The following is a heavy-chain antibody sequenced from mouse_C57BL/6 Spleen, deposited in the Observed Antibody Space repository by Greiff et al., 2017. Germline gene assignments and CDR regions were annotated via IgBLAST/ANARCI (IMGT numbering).Heavy chain of an antibody. CDR1: GYTFTSYG. J-gene: IGHJ4*01. CDR3: APYYGNYYAMDY. D-gene: IGHD2-10*01. CDR2: IYPRSGNT. V-gene: IGHV1-81*01. Sequence: QVQLKQSGAELARPGASVKLSCKASGYTFTSYGISWVKQRTGQGLEWIGEIYPRSGNTYYNEKFKGKATLTADKSSSTAYMELRSLTSEDSAVYFCAPYYGNYYAMDYWGQGTSVTVSS.